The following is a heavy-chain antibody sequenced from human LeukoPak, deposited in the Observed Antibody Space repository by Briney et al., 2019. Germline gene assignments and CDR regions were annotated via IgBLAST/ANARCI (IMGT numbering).Heavy chain of an antibody. V-gene: IGHV3-49*04. Sequence: SGGSLGLSCRGSGFTFGEYGVSWVRQAPGKGMEWVGLIRGGVYGGTTEYAASVKARFRISRDDSKASAYLQMDGLTSEDTALYYCVRETGWPATPDCWGQGTLVIVSS. CDR1: GFTFGEYG. D-gene: IGHD2-15*01. J-gene: IGHJ4*02. CDR2: IRGGVYGGTT. CDR3: VRETGWPATPDC.